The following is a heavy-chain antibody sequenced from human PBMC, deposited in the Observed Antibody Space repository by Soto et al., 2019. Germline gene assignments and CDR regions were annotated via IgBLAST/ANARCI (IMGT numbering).Heavy chain of an antibody. CDR2: ISGSGGST. CDR3: AKDSPSYDFWSGYYSVIGNDAFDI. D-gene: IGHD3-3*01. V-gene: IGHV3-23*01. CDR1: GFTFSSYA. Sequence: GGSLRLSCAASGFTFSSYAMSWILQAPGKVLEWVSAISGSGGSTYYADSVKGRFTISRDNSKNTLYLQMNSLRAEDTAVYYCAKDSPSYDFWSGYYSVIGNDAFDIWGQATMVTVSS. J-gene: IGHJ3*02.